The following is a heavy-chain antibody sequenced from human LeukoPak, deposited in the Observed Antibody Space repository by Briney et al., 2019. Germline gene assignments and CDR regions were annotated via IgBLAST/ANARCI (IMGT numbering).Heavy chain of an antibody. CDR3: ARESGLGNWFDP. D-gene: IGHD3-16*01. Sequence: SETLSLTCAVHGYSISSGYYWGWIRQPPGKGLEWIGSIYHSGSTYYNPSLKSRVTISVDTSKNQFSLKLSSVTAADTAVYYCARESGLGNWFDPWGQGTLVTVSS. J-gene: IGHJ5*02. CDR2: IYHSGST. CDR1: GYSISSGYY. V-gene: IGHV4-38-2*02.